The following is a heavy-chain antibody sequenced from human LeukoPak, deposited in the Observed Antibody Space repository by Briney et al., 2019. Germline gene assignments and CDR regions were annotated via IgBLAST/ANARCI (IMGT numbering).Heavy chain of an antibody. V-gene: IGHV4-59*01. CDR3: ARVAWSGWLYYFDY. CDR1: GGSISSYY. CDR2: IYYSGST. J-gene: IGHJ4*02. D-gene: IGHD6-19*01. Sequence: PSETLSLTCTVSGGSISSYYWSWIRQPPGKGLEWIGYIYYSGSTNHNPSLKSRVTISVDTSKNQFSLKLSSVTAADTAVYYCARVAWSGWLYYFDYWGQGTLVTVSS.